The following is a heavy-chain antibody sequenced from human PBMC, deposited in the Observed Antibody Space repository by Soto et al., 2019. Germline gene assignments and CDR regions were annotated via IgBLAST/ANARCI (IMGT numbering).Heavy chain of an antibody. V-gene: IGHV4-31*03. D-gene: IGHD1-26*01. CDR1: GGSISSGGYY. Sequence: SETLSLTCTVSGGSISSGGYYWTWIRQHPGKGLEWIAYIYHSGYTFYNPSLKSRVTMSVDTSKNQFSLKLRSVTAADTAVYYCAKWEGLGSDYYYYAMDVWGQGTTVTVS. J-gene: IGHJ6*02. CDR2: IYHSGYT. CDR3: AKWEGLGSDYYYYAMDV.